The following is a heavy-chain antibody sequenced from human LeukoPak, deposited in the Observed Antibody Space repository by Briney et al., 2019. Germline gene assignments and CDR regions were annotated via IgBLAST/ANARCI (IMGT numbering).Heavy chain of an antibody. CDR3: ASIGIAAAGTSDY. D-gene: IGHD6-13*01. CDR1: GLSFSTSY. J-gene: IGHJ4*02. Sequence: GGSLRLSCEASGLSFSTSYMHWVRQTPGKGLIWVSRIHSTGVYIDYVDSVKGRFTISRDNAKNTLYLQMNSLRAEDTAVYYCASIGIAAAGTSDYWGQGTLVTVSS. V-gene: IGHV3-74*01. CDR2: IHSTGVYI.